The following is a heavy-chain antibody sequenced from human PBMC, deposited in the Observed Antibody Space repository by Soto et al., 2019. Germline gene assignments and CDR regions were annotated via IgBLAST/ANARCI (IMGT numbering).Heavy chain of an antibody. J-gene: IGHJ6*02. CDR1: GESFSGYH. CDR2: INDFGST. Sequence: PSETLSLICAVYGESFSGYHWNWIRQTPGKGLEWMGEINDFGSTKYKPSLASRVTISVDTSKKQFSLRLTSVTAADTAVYYCARRRRGITMTRETYAMDVWGQGTTVTVSS. V-gene: IGHV4-34*01. CDR3: ARRRRGITMTRETYAMDV. D-gene: IGHD3-22*01.